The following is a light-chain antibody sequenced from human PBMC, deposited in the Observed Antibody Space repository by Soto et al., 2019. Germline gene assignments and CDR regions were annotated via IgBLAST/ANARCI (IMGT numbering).Light chain of an antibody. CDR1: QSLLHSNGYNY. J-gene: IGKJ5*01. V-gene: IGKV2-28*01. CDR2: LGS. CDR3: MQALQTPPA. Sequence: DIVMTQSPLSLPVTPGEPASISCRSSQSLLHSNGYNYLDWYLQPPGQSPQLLIYLGSNRASGVPDRFSGSGSGTDFTLKISRVEAEDVGVYYCMQALQTPPAFGHGTRLEIK.